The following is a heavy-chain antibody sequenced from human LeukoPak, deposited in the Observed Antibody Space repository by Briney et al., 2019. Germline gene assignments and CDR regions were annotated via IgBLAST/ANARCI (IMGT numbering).Heavy chain of an antibody. CDR3: ARGRSDYYLDS. V-gene: IGHV1-2*02. CDR1: GYTFTDYY. Sequence: SEKVSCKASGYTFTDYYMHWVRQAPGQGLDWMGWIYPNSGGTNYAQNFQGRVTMTRDTSISTAYMGLSRLRSDDTAVYFCARGRSDYYLDSWGQGTLVTVSS. J-gene: IGHJ4*02. D-gene: IGHD3-10*01. CDR2: IYPNSGGT.